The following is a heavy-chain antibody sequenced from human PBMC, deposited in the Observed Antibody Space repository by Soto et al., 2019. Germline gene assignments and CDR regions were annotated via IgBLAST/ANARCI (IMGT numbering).Heavy chain of an antibody. CDR3: ARYYSHYYGSGSSEDFWFDP. CDR2: IYYSGST. D-gene: IGHD3-10*01. J-gene: IGHJ5*02. Sequence: KPSETLSLTCTVSGGSISSGGYYWSWIRQHPGKGLEWIGYIYYSGSTYYNPSLKSRVTISVDTSKNQFSLKLSSVTAADTAVYYCARYYSHYYGSGSSEDFWFDPWGQGTLVTVSS. CDR1: GGSISSGGYY. V-gene: IGHV4-31*03.